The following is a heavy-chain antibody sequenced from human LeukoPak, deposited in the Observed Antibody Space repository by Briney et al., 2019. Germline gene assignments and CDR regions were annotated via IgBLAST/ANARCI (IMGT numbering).Heavy chain of an antibody. CDR2: ISGSGGST. J-gene: IGHJ4*02. V-gene: IGHV3-23*01. Sequence: GGSLRLSCAASGFTFSSYAMSWVRQAPGKGLEWFSAISGSGGSTYYADSVKGRFTISRDNSKNTLSLQMNSLRADDTAVYYCAKASTFSGSPVDYWGQGILVTVSS. D-gene: IGHD1-26*01. CDR1: GFTFSSYA. CDR3: AKASTFSGSPVDY.